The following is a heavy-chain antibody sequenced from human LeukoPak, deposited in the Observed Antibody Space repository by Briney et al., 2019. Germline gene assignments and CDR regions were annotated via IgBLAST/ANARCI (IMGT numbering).Heavy chain of an antibody. Sequence: QPGGSLRLSCAASGFTFSSYSMNWVRQAPGKGLEWVSYISSSSSTIYYADSVKGRFTISRDNAKNPLYLQMNSLRAEDTAVYYCAKDPLAHIVVGAIDYWGQGTLVTVSS. D-gene: IGHD2-15*01. CDR3: AKDPLAHIVVGAIDY. CDR2: ISSSSSTI. V-gene: IGHV3-48*01. CDR1: GFTFSSYS. J-gene: IGHJ4*02.